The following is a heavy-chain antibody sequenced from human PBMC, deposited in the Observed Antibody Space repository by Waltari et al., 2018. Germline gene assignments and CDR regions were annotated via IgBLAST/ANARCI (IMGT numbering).Heavy chain of an antibody. CDR2: ISFSGTT. J-gene: IGHJ3*02. D-gene: IGHD3-22*01. CDR1: GGSISSHY. CDR3: ARDRDDSSGTDALDI. Sequence: QVQLQESGPRLVKPSETLSLACTVSGGSISSHYWTWIRQPPGKGLEWTGYISFSGTTHYSPSSMSRVTIPVDTAKNQVSQKLNSVTDADTAVYYCARDRDDSSGTDALDIWGQGTMVTVSS. V-gene: IGHV4-59*11.